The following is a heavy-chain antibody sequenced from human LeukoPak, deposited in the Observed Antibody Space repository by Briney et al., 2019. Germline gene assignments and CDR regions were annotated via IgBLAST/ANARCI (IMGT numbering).Heavy chain of an antibody. D-gene: IGHD6-6*01. CDR2: INPNSGGI. CDR1: GYTFTGYY. CDR3: ARSEYSSPYNWFDH. V-gene: IGHV1-2*02. Sequence: EASVKVSCKASGYTFTGYYMHWVRQAPGQGLEWMGWINPNSGGINYAQKFQGRVTMTRDTSISTAYMELSRLRSDDTAVYYCARSEYSSPYNWFDHWGQGTLLTVSS. J-gene: IGHJ5*02.